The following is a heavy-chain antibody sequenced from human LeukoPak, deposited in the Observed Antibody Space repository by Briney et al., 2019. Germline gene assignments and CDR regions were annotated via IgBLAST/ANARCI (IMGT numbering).Heavy chain of an antibody. V-gene: IGHV4-59*04. CDR3: ASGSSGYYYGYFDY. CDR2: IYYSGST. Sequence: SETLSLTCTVSGGSLSSYYWSWIRQPPGKGLEWIGYIYYSGSTYYNPSLTSRVTISVDTSKNQFSLKLSSVTAADTAVYYCASGSSGYYYGYFDYWGQGTLVTVSS. CDR1: GGSLSSYY. J-gene: IGHJ4*02. D-gene: IGHD3-22*01.